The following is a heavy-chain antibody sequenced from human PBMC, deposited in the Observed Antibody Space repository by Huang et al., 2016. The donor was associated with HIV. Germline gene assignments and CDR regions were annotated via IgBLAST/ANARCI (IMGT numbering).Heavy chain of an antibody. D-gene: IGHD5-12*01. J-gene: IGHJ6*03. CDR1: GFIFDNYG. Sequence: QVQLVESGGGVVQPGGSLRLSCGASGFIFDNYGMHWVRQAPGKGLEWVAFIRSDGSNKYKGDSVKGRFSISRDNFDNTVYLRMNSLGDGDTAMYYCARAVDGFNSKGFYMDVWGKGTAVIVSS. V-gene: IGHV3-30*02. CDR2: IRSDGSNK. CDR3: ARAVDGFNSKGFYMDV.